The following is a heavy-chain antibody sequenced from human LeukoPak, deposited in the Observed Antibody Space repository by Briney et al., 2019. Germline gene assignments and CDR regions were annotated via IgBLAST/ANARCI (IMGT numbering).Heavy chain of an antibody. CDR1: GYTFTSYG. V-gene: IGHV1-2*02. CDR2: INPNSGGT. D-gene: IGHD1-20*01. CDR3: ARGNWNDEDNNWFDP. J-gene: IGHJ5*02. Sequence: ASVKVSCKASGYTFTSYGISWVRQAPGQGLEWMGWINPNSGGTNYAQKFQGRVTMTRDTSISTAYMELSRLRSDDTAVYYCARGNWNDEDNNWFDPWGQGTLVTVSS.